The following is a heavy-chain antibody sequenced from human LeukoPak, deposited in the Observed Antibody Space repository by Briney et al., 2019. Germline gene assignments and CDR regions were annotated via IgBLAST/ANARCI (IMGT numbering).Heavy chain of an antibody. D-gene: IGHD3-22*01. CDR1: GYSISSGYY. V-gene: IGHV4-38-2*02. CDR2: IYRRGST. CDR3: ARRGNYDSSSFDY. J-gene: IGHJ4*02. Sequence: SETLSLTCTVCGYSISSGYYWGWIRQPPGKGLEWIGWIYRRGSTYYNPFLKSRVTISVDTSKNQFSLKLSSVSAADTAVYYCARRGNYDSSSFDYWGQGTLVTVSS.